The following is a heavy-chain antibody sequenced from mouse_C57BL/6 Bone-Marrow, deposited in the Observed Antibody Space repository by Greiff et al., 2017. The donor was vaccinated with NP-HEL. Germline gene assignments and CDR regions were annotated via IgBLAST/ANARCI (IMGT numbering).Heavy chain of an antibody. CDR1: GYAFSSSW. CDR2: IYPGDGDT. Sequence: VQLQQSGPELVKPGASVKISCKASGYAFSSSWMNWVKQRPGKGLEWIGRIYPGDGDTNYNGKFKGKATLTADKSSSTAYMQLSSLTSEDSAVYFCAYYGSSYGWFAYWGQGTLVTVSA. CDR3: AYYGSSYGWFAY. J-gene: IGHJ3*01. D-gene: IGHD1-1*01. V-gene: IGHV1-82*01.